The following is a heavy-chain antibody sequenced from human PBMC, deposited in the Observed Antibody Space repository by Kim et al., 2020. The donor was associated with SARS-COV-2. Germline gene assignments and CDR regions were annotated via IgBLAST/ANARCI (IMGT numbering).Heavy chain of an antibody. V-gene: IGHV7-4-1*02. J-gene: IGHJ4*02. Sequence: ASVKVSCKASRYTFTTYAICWLRQAPGQGPEWMGWIDTNTGNPTYVQGFRGRFVFSVDTSVSTAYLEISSLNIEDTAVYYCARDIYVSQSYPLNYWGQGTLVTVSS. CDR3: ARDIYVSQSYPLNY. D-gene: IGHD3-10*01. CDR1: RYTFTTYA. CDR2: IDTNTGNP.